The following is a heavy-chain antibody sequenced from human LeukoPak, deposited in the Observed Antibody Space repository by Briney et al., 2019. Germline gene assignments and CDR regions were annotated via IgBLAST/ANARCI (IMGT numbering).Heavy chain of an antibody. D-gene: IGHD3-9*01. CDR3: ARTISYYMDV. Sequence: GGSLRLSCAASGFTLSSYEMNWVRQAPGKGLVWVSRIDSDGSSTRYADFEKGRFTISRDNAKNTLYLQLTSLKAEDTAVYYCARTISYYMDVWGKGTTVTISS. V-gene: IGHV3-74*01. J-gene: IGHJ6*03. CDR1: GFTLSSYE. CDR2: IDSDGSST.